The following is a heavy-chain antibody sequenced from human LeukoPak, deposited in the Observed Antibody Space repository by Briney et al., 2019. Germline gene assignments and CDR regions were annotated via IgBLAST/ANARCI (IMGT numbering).Heavy chain of an antibody. CDR3: ARRGPVGATKGGNYVDY. V-gene: IGHV1-2*02. D-gene: IGHD1-26*01. Sequence: ASVKVSCKASGYIFTSCYMHWVRQAPGQALEWMGWINPNSGGTAYAQKFQGRVTLTRDTSISTAYMELSRLRSDDTAVYYCARRGPVGATKGGNYVDYWGQGTLVTVSS. CDR1: GYIFTSCY. CDR2: INPNSGGT. J-gene: IGHJ4*02.